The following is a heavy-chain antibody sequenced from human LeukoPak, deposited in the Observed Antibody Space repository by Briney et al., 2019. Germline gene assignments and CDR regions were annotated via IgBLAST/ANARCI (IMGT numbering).Heavy chain of an antibody. V-gene: IGHV1-69*13. D-gene: IGHD4-11*01. CDR2: IIPLFGTP. J-gene: IGHJ5*02. CDR1: GGSFNSFA. Sequence: SVKVSCKASGGSFNSFAFSWVRQAPGQGLEWMGGIIPLFGTPKYAQKFQGRVTITADESTSTAYMELSSLRSEDTAVYYCAREELYRTTVTTFTQKRFDPWGQGTLVTVSS. CDR3: AREELYRTTVTTFTQKRFDP.